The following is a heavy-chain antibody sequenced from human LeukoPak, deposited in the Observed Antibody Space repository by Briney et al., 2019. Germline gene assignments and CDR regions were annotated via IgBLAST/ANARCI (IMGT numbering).Heavy chain of an antibody. V-gene: IGHV1-46*01. CDR2: INPSGGST. CDR1: GYTFTSYG. D-gene: IGHD3-22*01. J-gene: IGHJ3*02. Sequence: ASVKVSCKASGYTFTSYGISWVRQAPGQGLEWMGIINPSGGSTSYAQKFQGRVTMTRDTSTSTVYMELSSLRSEDTAVYYCARDLDYYDSSGPGYYAFDIWGQGTMVTVSS. CDR3: ARDLDYYDSSGPGYYAFDI.